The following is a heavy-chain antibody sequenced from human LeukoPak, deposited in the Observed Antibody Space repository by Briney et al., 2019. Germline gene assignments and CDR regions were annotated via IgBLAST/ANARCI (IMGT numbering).Heavy chain of an antibody. D-gene: IGHD4-17*01. CDR2: ITGDGSDI. Sequence: PGGSLRLSCEASGFTLNKYWMRWVRQAPGKGRGCVSRITGDGSDIAYADSVKGRFTVSRDDAKNTLFLQMTSLRVEDTAIYYCARDAYTTTSNWLDPWGQGTLVTVSS. CDR1: GFTLNKYW. V-gene: IGHV3-74*01. J-gene: IGHJ5*02. CDR3: ARDAYTTTSNWLDP.